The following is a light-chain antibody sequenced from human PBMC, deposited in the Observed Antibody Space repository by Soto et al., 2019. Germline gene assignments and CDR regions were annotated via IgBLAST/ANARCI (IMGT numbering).Light chain of an antibody. Sequence: QPVLTQPPSASGTPGQRVTISCSGSRSNMGTNSVSWYQLLPGTAPKLLIFRNDKRPSGVPDRLSGSRSGTSASLAISGPKSGDEGDYYCAAGDDSLNGLVFGEGTNLPAL. CDR1: RSNMGTNS. CDR2: RND. J-gene: IGLJ2*01. V-gene: IGLV1-44*01. CDR3: AAGDDSLNGLV.